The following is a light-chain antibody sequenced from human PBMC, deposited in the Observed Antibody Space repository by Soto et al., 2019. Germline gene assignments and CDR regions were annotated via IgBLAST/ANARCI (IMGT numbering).Light chain of an antibody. Sequence: EIVMTQSPATLSVSPGERATLSCRASQSVSSNLAWYQKKPGQAPRLLIYGASTRATGIPARFSGRGAAAEFIPILSSLQSDDFAVYYCQQYHNWPPWTFGQGTKVDIK. V-gene: IGKV3-15*01. CDR1: QSVSSN. J-gene: IGKJ1*01. CDR2: GAS. CDR3: QQYHNWPPWT.